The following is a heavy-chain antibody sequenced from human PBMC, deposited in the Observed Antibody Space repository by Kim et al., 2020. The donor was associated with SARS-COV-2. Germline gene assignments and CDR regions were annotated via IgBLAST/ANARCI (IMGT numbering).Heavy chain of an antibody. D-gene: IGHD3-10*01. Sequence: SETLSLTCTVSGGSISSRSYYWGWIRQPPGKGLEWIGSLYYGGSTYYNPSLRSRVTISVDTSKNQFSLKLSSVTAADTAVYYCARHAYYFGSGSYTSQFDSWGQGTLVTVSS. CDR2: LYYGGST. V-gene: IGHV4-39*01. CDR3: ARHAYYFGSGSYTSQFDS. CDR1: GGSISSRSYY. J-gene: IGHJ4*02.